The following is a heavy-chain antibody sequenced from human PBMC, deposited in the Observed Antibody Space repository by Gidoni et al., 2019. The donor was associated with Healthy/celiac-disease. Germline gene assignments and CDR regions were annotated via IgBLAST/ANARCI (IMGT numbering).Heavy chain of an antibody. V-gene: IGHV3-21*01. D-gene: IGHD2-2*01. J-gene: IGHJ6*03. CDR2: ISSSSRDI. Sequence: VQLLASVGGLVRPGGSLRLSSTPSGFTFSSYSLHWLRQAPGKGLERVSSISSSSRDIYYADSEKGRCTISRDNAKNSLYLQMNSMRAEDTGVYDCARDPAFPVVVPAAVDYYNYMDVWGKGTTVTVSS. CDR3: ARDPAFPVVVPAAVDYYNYMDV. CDR1: GFTFSSYS.